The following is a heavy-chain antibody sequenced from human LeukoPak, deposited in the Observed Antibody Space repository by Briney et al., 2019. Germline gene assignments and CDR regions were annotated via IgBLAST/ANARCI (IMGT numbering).Heavy chain of an antibody. V-gene: IGHV4-39*07. J-gene: IGHJ4*02. D-gene: IGHD3-22*01. CDR2: IYHSGST. CDR3: ARDLSPITMIVVVPGY. CDR1: GGSISSGDYY. Sequence: PSETLSLTCTVSGGSISSGDYYWGWIRQPPGKGLEWIGSIYHSGSTYYNPSLKSRVTISVDTSKNQFSLKLSSVTAADTAVYYCARDLSPITMIVVVPGYWGQGTLVTVPS.